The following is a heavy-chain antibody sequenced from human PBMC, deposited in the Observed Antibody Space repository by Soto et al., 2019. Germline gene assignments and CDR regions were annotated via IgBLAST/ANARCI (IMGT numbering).Heavy chain of an antibody. CDR2: ISAYNGDT. V-gene: IGHV1-18*01. Sequence: QVQLVQSGAEMKKPGASVKVSCKASGYTFTNYGISWVRQAPGQGLEWMGWISAYNGDTNYAQKLQSRVTMPTDTSRSTAYMELRRLRSDDTAMYYFARDREGATTGRAFDIWGQGTMVTVSS. CDR3: ARDREGATTGRAFDI. J-gene: IGHJ3*02. D-gene: IGHD1-26*01. CDR1: GYTFTNYG.